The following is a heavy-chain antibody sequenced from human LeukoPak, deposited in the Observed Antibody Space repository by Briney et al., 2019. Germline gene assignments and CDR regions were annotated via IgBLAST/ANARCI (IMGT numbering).Heavy chain of an antibody. CDR3: ARDLDGYTRYDY. J-gene: IGHJ4*02. CDR2: IYYSGTT. CDR1: GGSISSGGY. V-gene: IGHV4-31*03. D-gene: IGHD3-9*01. Sequence: SETLSLTCTVSGGSISSGGYWSWIRQLPGKGLEWIGYIYYSGTTYYNPSLKSRVSISVDTSKNRFSLKLSSVTVADTAVYYCARDLDGYTRYDYWGQGTLVTVSS.